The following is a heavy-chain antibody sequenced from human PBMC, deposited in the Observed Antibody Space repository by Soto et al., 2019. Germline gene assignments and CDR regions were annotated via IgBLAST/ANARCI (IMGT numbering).Heavy chain of an antibody. D-gene: IGHD6-13*01. CDR1: GFTFSSYS. J-gene: IGHJ4*02. CDR2: ISSSSSYI. CDR3: ARGIAATSHIDY. V-gene: IGHV3-21*01. Sequence: GGSLRLSCAASGFTFSSYSMNWVRQAPGKGLEWVSSISSSSSYIYYADSVKGRFTISRDNAKNSLYLQMNSLRAEDTAVYYCARGIAATSHIDYWGQGTLVTVSS.